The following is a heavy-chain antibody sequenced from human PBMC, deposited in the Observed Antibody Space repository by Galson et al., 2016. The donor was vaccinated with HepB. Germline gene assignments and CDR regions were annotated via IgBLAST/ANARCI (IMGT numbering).Heavy chain of an antibody. V-gene: IGHV2-5*02. CDR2: IYWDDDK. CDR3: AHSGPATRPGSGSFFDV. CDR1: GFTPNTRGVG. D-gene: IGHD1-26*01. J-gene: IGHJ4*02. Sequence: PALVKPTQTLTLTCSLSGFTPNTRGVGVGWIRQPPGKALEWLGIIYWDDDKRYKPSLKDRLTITKDTSKSQVVLTLTNVDREDTATYFCAHSGPATRPGSGSFFDVWGQGTLITVSS.